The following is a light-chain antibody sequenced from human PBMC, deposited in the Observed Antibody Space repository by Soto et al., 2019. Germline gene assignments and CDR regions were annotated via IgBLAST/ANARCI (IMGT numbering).Light chain of an antibody. V-gene: IGLV2-14*01. CDR3: SSYTTTNTLWV. CDR1: SSDVGAYDY. J-gene: IGLJ3*02. CDR2: EVS. Sequence: QSALTQPASVSGSPGQSITIFCTGTSSDVGAYDYVSWYQQKPGKASKLIISEVSDRPSGVANRFSGSKSGNTASLAISWLQDEDEADYFCSSYTTTNTLWVFGGGTKLTVL.